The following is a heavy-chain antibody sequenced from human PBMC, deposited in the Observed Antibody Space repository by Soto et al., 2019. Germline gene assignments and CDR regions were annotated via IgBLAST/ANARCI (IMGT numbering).Heavy chain of an antibody. CDR3: ARDSDCHSTSCFFPPHV. D-gene: IGHD2-2*01. CDR1: GFTFSDEN. Sequence: QLVESGGGLVKPGGSLRLSCSASGFTFSDENMSWVRQVPGKGLEWVSGISGGGSYIFYADSVQGRFSLSRDKPKNSMFLEMNSLRVEDTAVYYCARDSDCHSTSCFFPPHVWGQGTTVTVSS. V-gene: IGHV3-21*06. CDR2: ISGGGSYI. J-gene: IGHJ6*02.